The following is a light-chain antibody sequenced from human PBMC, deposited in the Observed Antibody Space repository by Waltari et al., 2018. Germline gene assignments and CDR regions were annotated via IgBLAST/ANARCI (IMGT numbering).Light chain of an antibody. CDR1: TPNIGSNL. CDR3: AAWDDSLNGHWV. J-gene: IGLJ3*02. V-gene: IGLV1-44*01. Sequence: QSVLTQPPSASGTPGQRVTISCSGRTPNIGSNLVNLYQQPPGKAPKLLIYRSDQRPSGVPDRFSGSKSGTSASLAISGLQSEDEADYYCAAWDDSLNGHWVFGGGTKVTVL. CDR2: RSD.